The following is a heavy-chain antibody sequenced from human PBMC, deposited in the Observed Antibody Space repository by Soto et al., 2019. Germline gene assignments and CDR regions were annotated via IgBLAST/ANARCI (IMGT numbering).Heavy chain of an antibody. J-gene: IGHJ6*03. CDR3: ARGPSPSVLARYYYYMDV. V-gene: IGHV1-8*01. CDR1: GYSFTSYD. CDR2: MNPNSGNT. Sequence: ASVKVSCKASGYSFTSYDINLVRQATGQGLEWMGWMNPNSGNTGYAQKFQGRVTMTRNTSISTAYMELSSLRSEDTAVYYCARGPSPSVLARYYYYMDVWGKGTTVTVSS.